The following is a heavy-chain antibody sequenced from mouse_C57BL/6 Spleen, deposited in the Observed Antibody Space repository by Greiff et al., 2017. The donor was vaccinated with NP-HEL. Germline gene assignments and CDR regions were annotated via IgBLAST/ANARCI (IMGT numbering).Heavy chain of an antibody. CDR1: GYTFTSYT. J-gene: IGHJ3*01. Sequence: VQLQQSGAELARPGASVKMSCKASGYTFTSYTMHWVNQRPGQGLEWIGYINPSSGYTKYNQKFKDKATLTADKSSSTAYMQLSSLTSEDSAVYYCARSEDYDDFAYWGQGTLVTVSA. D-gene: IGHD2-4*01. CDR3: ARSEDYDDFAY. CDR2: INPSSGYT. V-gene: IGHV1-4*01.